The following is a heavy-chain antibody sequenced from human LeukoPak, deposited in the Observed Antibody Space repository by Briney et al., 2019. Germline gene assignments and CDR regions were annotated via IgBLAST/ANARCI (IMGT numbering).Heavy chain of an antibody. CDR1: GFTFSSYA. J-gene: IGHJ6*02. D-gene: IGHD4-17*01. CDR2: ISGSGGST. CDR3: AKTSTTVTPYYYYYYGMDV. Sequence: GGSLRLSCAASGFTFSSYAMSWVRQAPGKGLEWVSAISGSGGSTYYADSVKGRFTISRDNSKNTLYLQMNSLRAGDTAVYYCAKTSTTVTPYYYYYYGMDVWGQGTTVTVSS. V-gene: IGHV3-23*01.